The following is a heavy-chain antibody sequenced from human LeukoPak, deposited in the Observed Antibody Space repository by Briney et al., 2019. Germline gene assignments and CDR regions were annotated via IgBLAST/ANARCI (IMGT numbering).Heavy chain of an antibody. CDR2: IYPGDSDT. CDR3: ARRALGAAAGPDY. D-gene: IGHD6-13*01. V-gene: IGHV5-51*01. CDR1: GYSFISYW. Sequence: GESPKISCKGSGYSFISYWIGWVRQMPGKGLEWMGIIYPGDSDTRYSPSFQGQVTISADKSISTAYLQWSSLKASDTAMYYCARRALGAAAGPDYWGQGTLVTVSS. J-gene: IGHJ4*02.